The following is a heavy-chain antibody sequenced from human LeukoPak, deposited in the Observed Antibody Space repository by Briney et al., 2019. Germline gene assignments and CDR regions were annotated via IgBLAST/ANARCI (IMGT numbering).Heavy chain of an antibody. CDR2: IIPIFGTA. V-gene: IGHV1-69*05. Sequence: ASVKVSCKASGGTFSSYAISWVRQAPGQGLEWMGGIIPIFGTANYAKKFQGRVTITTDESTSTAYMELSSLRSEDTAVYYCARDGYGSGSFRFDYYYMDVWGKGTTVTVSS. CDR3: ARDGYGSGSFRFDYYYMDV. CDR1: GGTFSSYA. D-gene: IGHD3-10*01. J-gene: IGHJ6*03.